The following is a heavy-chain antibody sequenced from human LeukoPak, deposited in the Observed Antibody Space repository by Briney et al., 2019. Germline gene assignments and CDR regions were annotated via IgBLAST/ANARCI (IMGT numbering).Heavy chain of an antibody. CDR2: ISYDGNIK. CDR3: ANGGRDTTVTTYRHY. CDR1: GFMFTNYG. V-gene: IGHV3-30*18. D-gene: IGHD4-17*01. Sequence: GGSLRLSCAASGFMFTNYGMHWVRQAPGRGLEWVAVISYDGNIKYYADSVKGRFTISRDNAKNTLYLEMNILTPDDTAVYYCANGGRDTTVTTYRHYCGQGTLVTVSS. J-gene: IGHJ4*02.